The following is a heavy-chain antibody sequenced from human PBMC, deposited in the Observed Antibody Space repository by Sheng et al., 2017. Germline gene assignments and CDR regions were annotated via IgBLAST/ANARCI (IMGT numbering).Heavy chain of an antibody. CDR3: ARSEGYCSSTSCYRGWFDP. V-gene: IGHV1-2*02. CDR1: GYTFTGYY. J-gene: IGHJ5*02. Sequence: QVQLVQSGAEVKKPGASVKVSCKASGYTFTGYYMHWVRQAPGQGLEWMGWINPNSGGTNYAQKFQGRVTMTRDTSISTAYMELSRLRSDGTAVYYCARSEGYCSSTSCYRGWFDPLGPREPVVTVSS. D-gene: IGHD2-2*02. CDR2: INPNSGGT.